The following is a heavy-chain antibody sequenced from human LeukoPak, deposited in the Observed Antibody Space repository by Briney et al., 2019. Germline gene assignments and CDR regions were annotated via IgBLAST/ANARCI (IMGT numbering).Heavy chain of an antibody. CDR2: ISSSGSYI. CDR3: ARDPPSH. V-gene: IGHV3-21*04. J-gene: IGHJ4*02. D-gene: IGHD2-2*01. Sequence: PRGSLTLSCAASGFTFSGYSINWVRQVPGKGLEWVSSISSSGSYIYYADSVKGRFTISRDNAKNSLYLQMNSLRAEDTAVYYCARDPPSHWGRGTLVTVSS. CDR1: GFTFSGYS.